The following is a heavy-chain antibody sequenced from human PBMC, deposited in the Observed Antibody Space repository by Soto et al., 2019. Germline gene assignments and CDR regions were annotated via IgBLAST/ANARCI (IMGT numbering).Heavy chain of an antibody. CDR1: GGTFSSYL. Sequence: QVQLVQSGAEVKKPGSSVKVSCKASGGTFSSYLISWVRQAPGQGLEWMGGIIPIFGTPNYAQKFQGRVMITADESTSTAYMELSSLRSEDTAVYYCARHPKSDSWGQGTLVTVSS. V-gene: IGHV1-69*01. J-gene: IGHJ5*01. CDR3: ARHPKSDS. CDR2: IIPIFGTP.